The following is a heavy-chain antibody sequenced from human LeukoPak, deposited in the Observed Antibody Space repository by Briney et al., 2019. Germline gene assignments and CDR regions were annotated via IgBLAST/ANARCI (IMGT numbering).Heavy chain of an antibody. D-gene: IGHD3-22*01. CDR1: GGSVSSGSYY. J-gene: IGHJ2*01. V-gene: IGHV4-61*01. Sequence: SETLSLTCTVSGGSVSSGSYYWSWIRQPPGKGLEWNGYIYYSGSTNYNPSLKSRVTISVDTSKNQFSLKLSSVTAADTAVYYCARVVGYYYDSSGYHWYFDLWGRGTLVTVSS. CDR2: IYYSGST. CDR3: ARVVGYYYDSSGYHWYFDL.